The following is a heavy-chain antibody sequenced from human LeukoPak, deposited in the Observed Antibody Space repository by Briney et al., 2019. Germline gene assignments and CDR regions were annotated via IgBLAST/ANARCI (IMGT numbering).Heavy chain of an antibody. V-gene: IGHV3-7*03. D-gene: IGHD6-19*01. Sequence: PGGSLRLSCTASGFIFSSHWMTWVRQSPGKGLEWVANIKEDGSVKYCVDSVKGRFTISRDNTKNALYLQMNSLRADDTAVYFCARDSTWLLDYWGQGTLITVSS. J-gene: IGHJ4*02. CDR1: GFIFSSHW. CDR2: IKEDGSVK. CDR3: ARDSTWLLDY.